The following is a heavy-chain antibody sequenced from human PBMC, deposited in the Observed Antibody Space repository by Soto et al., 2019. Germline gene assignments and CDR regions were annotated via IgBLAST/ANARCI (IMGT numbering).Heavy chain of an antibody. J-gene: IGHJ6*03. CDR3: AKSRLTDYGGHNYYYYYMDV. Sequence: GGSLRLSCAASGFTFSSYAMSWVRQAPGKGLEWVSAISGSGGSTYYADSVKGRFTISRDNSKNTLYLQMNSLRAEDTAVYYCAKSRLTDYGGHNYYYYYMDVWGKGTTVTVSS. CDR2: ISGSGGST. CDR1: GFTFSSYA. D-gene: IGHD4-17*01. V-gene: IGHV3-23*01.